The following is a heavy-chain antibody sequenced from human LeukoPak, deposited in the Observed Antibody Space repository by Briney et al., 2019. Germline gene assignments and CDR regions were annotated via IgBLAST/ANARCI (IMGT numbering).Heavy chain of an antibody. Sequence: ASVKVSCKASGYTFTSYYMHWVRQAPGQGLEWMGIINPSSGSTSYAQKFQGWVTMTRDTSISTAYMELSRLRSDGTAVYYCARGRATVTTLSGMDVWGQGTTVTVSS. CDR2: INPSSGST. CDR3: ARGRATVTTLSGMDV. D-gene: IGHD4-17*01. V-gene: IGHV1-46*01. CDR1: GYTFTSYY. J-gene: IGHJ6*02.